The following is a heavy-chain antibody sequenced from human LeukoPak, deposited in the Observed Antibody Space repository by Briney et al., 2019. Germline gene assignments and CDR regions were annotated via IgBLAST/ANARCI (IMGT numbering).Heavy chain of an antibody. Sequence: PSETLSLTCIVSGGSISSGSHYWAWVRQPPGKGLEWIASMLYSGNTYYNPSLKSRVTISVDTSKNQFFLRLSSVTAADTTVYYCARPLDSRGRYFDYWGQGTLVTVSS. CDR2: MLYSGNT. CDR3: ARPLDSRGRYFDY. V-gene: IGHV4-39*01. CDR1: GGSISSGSHY. J-gene: IGHJ4*02. D-gene: IGHD3-22*01.